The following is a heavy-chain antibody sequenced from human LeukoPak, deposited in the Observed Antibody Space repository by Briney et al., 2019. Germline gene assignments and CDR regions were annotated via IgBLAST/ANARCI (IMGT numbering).Heavy chain of an antibody. V-gene: IGHV1-58*01. Sequence: APVKVSCKASGFTSTNFVVQWVRQARGQRLEWIGWIIVGSGATKCAQDFQERVTITRDLSTSTLYMELRSLTSEDTAVYYCAADLSNPRMGASYLDSWGQGTLVTVSS. J-gene: IGHJ4*02. CDR1: GFTSTNFV. CDR2: IIVGSGAT. D-gene: IGHD3-16*01. CDR3: AADLSNPRMGASYLDS.